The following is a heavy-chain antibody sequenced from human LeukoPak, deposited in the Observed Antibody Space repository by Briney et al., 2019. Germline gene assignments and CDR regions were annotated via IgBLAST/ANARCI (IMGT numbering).Heavy chain of an antibody. Sequence: GGSLRLSCAASGFTFSSYSMNWVRQAPGKGLEWVSSISSSSSYIYYADSVKGRFTISRDNAKNSLYLQMNSLRAEDTAVYYCARDLWEDYGNYRFDYWGQGTLVTVSS. CDR3: ARDLWEDYGNYRFDY. CDR2: ISSSSSYI. D-gene: IGHD4-11*01. CDR1: GFTFSSYS. V-gene: IGHV3-21*01. J-gene: IGHJ4*02.